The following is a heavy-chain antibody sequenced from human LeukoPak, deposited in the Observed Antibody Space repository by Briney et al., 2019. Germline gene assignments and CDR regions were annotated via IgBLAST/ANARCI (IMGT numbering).Heavy chain of an antibody. Sequence: ASVKVSCKPSGYTFTRYYMHWVRQAPGQGLEGMGWINPNSGGTNYAQKFQGRVTMTRDTSISTAYMELSRLRSDDTAAYYCARGLNYYYGMDIWGQGTTVTVSS. J-gene: IGHJ6*02. CDR1: GYTFTRYY. V-gene: IGHV1-2*02. CDR3: ARGLNYYYGMDI. CDR2: INPNSGGT.